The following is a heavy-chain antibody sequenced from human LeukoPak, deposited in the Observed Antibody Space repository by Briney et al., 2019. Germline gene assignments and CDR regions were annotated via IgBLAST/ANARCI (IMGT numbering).Heavy chain of an antibody. CDR1: GGSIYSYY. J-gene: IGHJ4*02. D-gene: IGHD2-8*01. Sequence: SETLSLTCTVSGGSIYSYYWSWSRQPAGTGLEWIGRIYTSGSTNYNPSLKSRVTMSVDTSKNQFSLRLTSVTAADTAVYYCARDYKFYCTNGVCYTYYFDYWGQGTLLTVSS. CDR3: ARDYKFYCTNGVCYTYYFDY. V-gene: IGHV4-4*07. CDR2: IYTSGST.